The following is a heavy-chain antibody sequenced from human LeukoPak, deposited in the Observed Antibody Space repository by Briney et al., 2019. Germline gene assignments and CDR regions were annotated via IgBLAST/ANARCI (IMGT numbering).Heavy chain of an antibody. CDR2: IYYSGST. V-gene: IGHV4-61*01. CDR3: ARDPLSLGYCSSTSCKYYYYGMDV. Sequence: SETLSLTCTVSGGSVSSGSYYWSWIRQPPGKGLEWIGYIYYSGSTNYNPSLKSRVTISVDTSKNQFSLKLSSVTAADTAVYCCARDPLSLGYCSSTSCKYYYYGMDVRGKGTTVTVSS. CDR1: GGSVSSGSYY. D-gene: IGHD2-2*01. J-gene: IGHJ6*04.